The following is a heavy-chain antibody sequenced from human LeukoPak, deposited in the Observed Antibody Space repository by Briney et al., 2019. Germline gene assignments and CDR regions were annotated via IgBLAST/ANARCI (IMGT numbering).Heavy chain of an antibody. V-gene: IGHV3-9*01. CDR2: ISWNSGSM. D-gene: IGHD1-14*01. CDR1: GFPFDDYA. J-gene: IGHJ4*02. CDR3: AKASSGSVDY. Sequence: SGRSLRLSCAASGFPFDDYAVHWVREAPGKGLEGVAGISWNSGSMGYADSVKGRFAISRDNAKNSLYLQMNSLRAEDTALYYCAKASSGSVDYWGQGTLVTVSS.